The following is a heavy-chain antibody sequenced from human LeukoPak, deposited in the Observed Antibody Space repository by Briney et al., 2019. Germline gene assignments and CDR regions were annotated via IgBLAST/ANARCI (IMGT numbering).Heavy chain of an antibody. Sequence: GGSLRLSCAASGFTFSIYAMTWVRQAPGKGLEWVSAIRGSGGTTYYADSVKGRFTISRDNSKNTLYLQMNSLRAEDTAVYYCAREGIAVAIDAFDIWGQGTMVTVSS. CDR3: AREGIAVAIDAFDI. CDR1: GFTFSIYA. V-gene: IGHV3-23*01. D-gene: IGHD6-19*01. J-gene: IGHJ3*02. CDR2: IRGSGGTT.